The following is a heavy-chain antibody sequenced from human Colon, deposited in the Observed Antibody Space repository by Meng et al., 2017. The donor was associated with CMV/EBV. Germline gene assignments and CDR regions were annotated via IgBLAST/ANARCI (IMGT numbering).Heavy chain of an antibody. Sequence: EVQRVACGGGFAQPGGSLRLSCAASRITFSSYPMIWVRQAPGKGREWVSDISVSGTTTYYADTMNGLFTITRDESKTTLFLQISTLTAEDTAVYYCAKSRGLVRPDFWGQGTLVTVSS. J-gene: IGHJ4*02. D-gene: IGHD3-10*01. CDR2: ISVSGTTT. V-gene: IGHV3-23*04. CDR1: RITFSSYP. CDR3: AKSRGLVRPDF.